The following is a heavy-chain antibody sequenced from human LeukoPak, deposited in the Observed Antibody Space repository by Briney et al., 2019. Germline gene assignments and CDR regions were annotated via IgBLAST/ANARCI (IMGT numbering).Heavy chain of an antibody. CDR2: ISTTSSSI. V-gene: IGHV3-48*02. CDR3: ARDSVMKY. CDR1: GFTFRSYT. J-gene: IGHJ4*02. Sequence: GGSLRLSCAASGFTFRSYTMSWVRQAPGKGLEWVSYISTTSSSIYYADSVKDRFIISRDNAKNSLYLHMNSLRDEDTAVYYCARDSVMKYWGQGTLVTVSS.